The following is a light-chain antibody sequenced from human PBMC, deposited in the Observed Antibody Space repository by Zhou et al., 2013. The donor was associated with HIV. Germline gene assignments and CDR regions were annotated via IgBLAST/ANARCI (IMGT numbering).Light chain of an antibody. CDR1: QSVSSN. Sequence: EIVMTQSPATLSVSPGERATLSCRASQSVSSNLAWYQQKPGQAPRLLIYGASTRATGIPARFGGSGSGTDFTLTIGCLQSEDFATYYCQQYDALPRTFGQGTKVEMK. V-gene: IGKV3-15*01. J-gene: IGKJ1*01. CDR2: GAS. CDR3: QQYDALPRT.